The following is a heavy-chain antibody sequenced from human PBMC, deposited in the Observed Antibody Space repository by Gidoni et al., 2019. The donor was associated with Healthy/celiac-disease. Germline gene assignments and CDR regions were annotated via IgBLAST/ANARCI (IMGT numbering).Heavy chain of an antibody. D-gene: IGHD3-22*01. CDR3: ARAGWLLEKEIDY. CDR1: GYTFTGYY. J-gene: IGHJ4*02. CDR2: INPNSGGT. V-gene: IGHV1-2*02. Sequence: QVQLVQPGAAVKKPGASVKVPCKASGYTFTGYYMHWVRQAPGQGLEWMGWINPNSGGTNYAQKFQGRVTMTRDTSISTAYMELSRLRSDDTAVYYCARAGWLLEKEIDYWGQGTLVTVSS.